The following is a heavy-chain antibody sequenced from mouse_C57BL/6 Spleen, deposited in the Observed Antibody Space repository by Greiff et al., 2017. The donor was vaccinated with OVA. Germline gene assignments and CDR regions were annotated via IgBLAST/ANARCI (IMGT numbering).Heavy chain of an antibody. V-gene: IGHV1-15*01. CDR1: GYTFTDYD. J-gene: IGHJ2*01. CDR3: TRRDYYGSSYVY. Sequence: QVQLKQSGAELVRPGASVTLSCKASGYTFTDYDMHWVKQTPVHGLEWIGAIDPETGGTAYNQKFKGKAILTADKSSSTAYMELRSLTSEDSAVYYCTRRDYYGSSYVYWGQGTTLTVSS. D-gene: IGHD1-1*01. CDR2: IDPETGGT.